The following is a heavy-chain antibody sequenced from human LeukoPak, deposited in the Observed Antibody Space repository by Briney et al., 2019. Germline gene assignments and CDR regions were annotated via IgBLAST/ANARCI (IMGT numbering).Heavy chain of an antibody. Sequence: PSESLSLTCTVSGASISSYYWSWVRQPAGEGLEWIGRMFPSGRTNYNPSLKSRVNISVDKSKNQFSLKLSSVTAADTAVYYCASDGGSSESYSKFGTKWLDPWGQGTLVTVSS. CDR2: MFPSGRT. D-gene: IGHD1-26*01. J-gene: IGHJ5*02. CDR1: GASISSYY. CDR3: ASDGGSSESYSKFGTKWLDP. V-gene: IGHV4-4*07.